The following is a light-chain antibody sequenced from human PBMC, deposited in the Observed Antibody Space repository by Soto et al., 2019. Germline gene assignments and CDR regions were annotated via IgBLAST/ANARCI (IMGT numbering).Light chain of an antibody. CDR3: QQYTNAPCT. V-gene: IGKV3-20*01. CDR1: QSISSSY. J-gene: IGKJ1*01. Sequence: EVVLTQSPGTLSLSPGERATLSCRTSQSISSSYLGWYQQKPGQAPRLLIYGASSRAPGIPDRFSGSGSGTDFTLTISRLAADDFAVYFFQQYTNAPCTYGPWTKVEMK. CDR2: GAS.